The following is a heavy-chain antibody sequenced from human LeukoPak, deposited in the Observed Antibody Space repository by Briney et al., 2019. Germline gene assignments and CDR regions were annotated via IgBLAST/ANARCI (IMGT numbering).Heavy chain of an antibody. J-gene: IGHJ5*02. Sequence: ASVKVSCKASGYTFTSYGISWVRQAPGQGLEWMGWISAYNGNTNYAQKLQGRVTMTTDTSTSTAYMDLRSLRSDDTAVYYCARVDYDFWSGYYANWFDTWGQGTLVTVSS. D-gene: IGHD3-3*01. CDR3: ARVDYDFWSGYYANWFDT. V-gene: IGHV1-18*01. CDR2: ISAYNGNT. CDR1: GYTFTSYG.